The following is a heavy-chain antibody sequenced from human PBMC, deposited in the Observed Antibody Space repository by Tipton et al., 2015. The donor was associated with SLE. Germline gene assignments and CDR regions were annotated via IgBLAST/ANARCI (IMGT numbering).Heavy chain of an antibody. J-gene: IGHJ3*02. CDR1: GGSFCGYY. CDR2: IYYSWRT. CDR3: ASGDDAFDI. Sequence: TLSLTCAVSGGSFCGYYWGWIRQPPGKGLEWIGGIYYSWRTYYNPSLKSRVTISVDTSQNQFSLKLSSVTAADTAVYYCASGDDAFDIWGQGTMVTVSS. V-gene: IGHV4-34*01.